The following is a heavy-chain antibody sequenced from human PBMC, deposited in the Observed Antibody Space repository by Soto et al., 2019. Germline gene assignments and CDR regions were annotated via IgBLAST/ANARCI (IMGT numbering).Heavy chain of an antibody. CDR1: GFTFSSYG. J-gene: IGHJ6*02. D-gene: IGHD1-1*01. V-gene: IGHV3-33*01. Sequence: QVQLVESGGGVVQPGRSLRLSCAASGFTFSSYGMHWVRQAPGKGLEWVAVIWYDGTNKDYVDSVKGRLNISRDNSKNTLYLQMNSLRAEDTAVYYCARDRSPYNYYGLDVWGQGTTVTVSS. CDR2: IWYDGTNK. CDR3: ARDRSPYNYYGLDV.